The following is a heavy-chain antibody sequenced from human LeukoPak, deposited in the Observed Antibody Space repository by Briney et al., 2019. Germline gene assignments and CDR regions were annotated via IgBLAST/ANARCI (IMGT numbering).Heavy chain of an antibody. Sequence: GESLQISCKGSGYRFTSYWIAWVRQMPGKGLEWMGIIYPGDSDTRYSPSFQGQVTISADKSISTAYLQWSSLKASGTAMYYCARLSRAVLTYGMDVWGKGTTVTVSS. V-gene: IGHV5-51*01. CDR2: IYPGDSDT. J-gene: IGHJ6*04. CDR3: ARLSRAVLTYGMDV. CDR1: GYRFTSYW. D-gene: IGHD6-19*01.